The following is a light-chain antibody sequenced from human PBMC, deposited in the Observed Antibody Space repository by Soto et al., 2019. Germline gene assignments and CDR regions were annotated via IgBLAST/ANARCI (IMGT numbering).Light chain of an antibody. CDR3: QQYGRSPFT. CDR1: QSVSSNN. V-gene: IGKV3-20*01. J-gene: IGKJ3*01. Sequence: EIVLTQSPGTLSLSPGERATLSCRASQSVSSNNLAWYQQRPGQAPRVVIYVASTRATGIPERFSGSGSGTDFTLTSSRLEPEDFAVYYCQQYGRSPFTFGPGTKVDIK. CDR2: VAS.